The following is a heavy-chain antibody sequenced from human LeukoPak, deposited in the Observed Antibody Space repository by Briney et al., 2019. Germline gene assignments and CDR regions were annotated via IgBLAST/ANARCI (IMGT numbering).Heavy chain of an antibody. D-gene: IGHD3-3*02. CDR2: INSDGSIT. Sequence: GGSLRLSCAASGFTFTTYWMHWVRQAPGKGLVWVSHINSDGSITSYADSVKGRFTISRDNSKNTLYLQMNSLRAEDTAVYYCAKLPLLHFFDYWGQGTLVTVSS. CDR1: GFTFTTYW. J-gene: IGHJ4*02. CDR3: AKLPLLHFFDY. V-gene: IGHV3-74*01.